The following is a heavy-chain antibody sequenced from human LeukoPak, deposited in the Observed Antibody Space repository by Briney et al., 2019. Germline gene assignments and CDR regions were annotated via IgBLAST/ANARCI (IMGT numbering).Heavy chain of an antibody. J-gene: IGHJ5*02. Sequence: KTSETLSLTCTVSGGSISSSGYYWGWIRQPPGKGLEWIASIYYSGSTYYNPSLKSRVTISVYTSKNQLSLKLSSLTAADTAVYSCARHEYSGSDYGLSWFDPWGQGTLVTVSS. D-gene: IGHD1-26*01. CDR3: ARHEYSGSDYGLSWFDP. CDR1: GGSISSSGYY. CDR2: IYYSGST. V-gene: IGHV4-39*01.